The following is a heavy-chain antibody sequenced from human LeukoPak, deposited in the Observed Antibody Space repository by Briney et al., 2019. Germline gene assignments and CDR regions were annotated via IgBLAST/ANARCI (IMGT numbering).Heavy chain of an antibody. CDR1: GGSISNYY. J-gene: IGHJ4*02. CDR3: ARSIAGTRSKFDY. D-gene: IGHD1/OR15-1a*01. CDR2: LHYSGST. V-gene: IGHV4-59*08. Sequence: SETLSLTCTVSGGSISNYYWSWIRQPPGEGLEWIAYLHYSGSTNYNPSLKSRVTTSVDTSNNQFYLKLSSVTAADTAVYYCARSIAGTRSKFDYWGQGTLVTVSS.